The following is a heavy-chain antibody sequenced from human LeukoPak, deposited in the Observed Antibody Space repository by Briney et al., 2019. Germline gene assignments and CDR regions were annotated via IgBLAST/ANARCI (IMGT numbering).Heavy chain of an antibody. CDR1: GFTFSSYA. J-gene: IGHJ4*02. Sequence: PGGSLRLSCAASGFTFSSYAMSWVRQAPGKGLEWVSAISGSGGSTYYADSVKGRFTISRDNSRNTLYLQMNSLRAEDTAVYYCAREYYDSSGYYQYTYFDYWGQGTLVTVSS. D-gene: IGHD3-22*01. CDR2: ISGSGGST. CDR3: AREYYDSSGYYQYTYFDY. V-gene: IGHV3-23*01.